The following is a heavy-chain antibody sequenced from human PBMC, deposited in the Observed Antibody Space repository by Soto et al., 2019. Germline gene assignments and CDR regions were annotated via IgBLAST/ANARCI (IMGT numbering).Heavy chain of an antibody. CDR2: IIPIFGTA. J-gene: IGHJ4*02. Sequence: SVKVSCKASGGTFSSYAISWVRQAPGQGLEWMGGIIPIFGTANYAQKFQGRVTITADKSTGTAYMELSSLRSEDTAVYYCARDRRGYYIEYYFDYWGQGTLVTVSS. D-gene: IGHD3-22*01. V-gene: IGHV1-69*06. CDR3: ARDRRGYYIEYYFDY. CDR1: GGTFSSYA.